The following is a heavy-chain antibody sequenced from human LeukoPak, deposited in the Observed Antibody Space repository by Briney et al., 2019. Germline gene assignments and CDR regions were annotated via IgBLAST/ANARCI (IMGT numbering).Heavy chain of an antibody. D-gene: IGHD3-22*01. CDR3: AASPDYYDSSGYSYYFDY. CDR2: IVVGSGNT. J-gene: IGHJ4*02. CDR1: GFTFTSSA. V-gene: IGHV1-58*01. Sequence: SVKVSCKASGFTFTSSAVQWVRQARGQRLEWIGWIVVGSGNTNYAQKFRERVTITRDMSTSTAYMELSSLRAEDTAVYYCAASPDYYDSSGYSYYFDYWGQGTLVTVSS.